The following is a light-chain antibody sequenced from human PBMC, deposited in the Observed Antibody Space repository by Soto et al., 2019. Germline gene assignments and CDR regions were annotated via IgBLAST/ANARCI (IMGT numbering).Light chain of an antibody. CDR2: DVS. J-gene: IGKJ4*01. CDR1: QSSSSSW. V-gene: IGKV1-5*01. Sequence: DVQMTQSPSTLSASVGDRVIITCRASQSSSSSWLAWYQQKPGKVPKLLIYDVSSLASGVPSRFSGSGSATESVLTISSLQPDDFATYYCQQYFTYPLTFGGGTKVEI. CDR3: QQYFTYPLT.